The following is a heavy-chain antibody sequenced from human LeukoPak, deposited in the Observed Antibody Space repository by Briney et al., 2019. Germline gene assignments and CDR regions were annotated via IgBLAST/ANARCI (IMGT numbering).Heavy chain of an antibody. D-gene: IGHD6-6*01. CDR1: GGSISSYY. CDR2: IYYSGST. CDR3: AREGSMTARPFVSIDY. V-gene: IGHV4-59*12. J-gene: IGHJ4*02. Sequence: SETLSLTCTVSGGSISSYYWSWIRQPPGKGLEWIGYIYYSGSTNYNPSLKSRVTISVDTSKNQFSLKLSSVTAADTAVYYCAREGSMTARPFVSIDYWGQGTLVTISS.